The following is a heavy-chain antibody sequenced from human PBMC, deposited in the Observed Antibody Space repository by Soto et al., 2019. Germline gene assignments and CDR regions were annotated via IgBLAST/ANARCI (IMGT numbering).Heavy chain of an antibody. CDR2: IWYDGSHK. CDR1: GFTFSSYG. CDR3: ARDRGYCSSTICYTDYYYDMDL. D-gene: IGHD2-2*02. Sequence: PGGSLRLSCAASGFTFSSYGMYWVRQAPGKGLEWVALIWYDGSHKDYLDSVKGRFTISRDNSKNTLYLQMNSLRAEDTAVYYCARDRGYCSSTICYTDYYYDMDLWGQWTTVTVSS. V-gene: IGHV3-33*01. J-gene: IGHJ6*02.